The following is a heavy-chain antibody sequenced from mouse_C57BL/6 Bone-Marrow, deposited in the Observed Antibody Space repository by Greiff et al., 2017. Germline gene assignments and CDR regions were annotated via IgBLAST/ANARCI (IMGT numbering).Heavy chain of an antibody. CDR1: GYTFTSYW. CDR3: ATGGYWDGYYAWFAY. J-gene: IGHJ3*01. Sequence: VQLQQPGTELVKPGASVKLSCKASGYTFTSYWMHWVKQRPGQGLEWIGNINPSNGGTNYNEKFKSKATLTVDKSSSTAYMQLSSLTSEDSAVYSCATGGYWDGYYAWFAYWGQGTLVTVSA. CDR2: INPSNGGT. V-gene: IGHV1-53*01. D-gene: IGHD2-3*01.